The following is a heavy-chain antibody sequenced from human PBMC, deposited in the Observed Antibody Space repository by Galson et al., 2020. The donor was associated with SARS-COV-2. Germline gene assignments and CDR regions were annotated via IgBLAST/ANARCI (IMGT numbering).Heavy chain of an antibody. D-gene: IGHD3-16*02. CDR1: GFTFSSYG. Sequence: GGSLRLSCAASGFTFSSYGMHWVRQAPGKGLEWVAVISYDGSNKYYADSVKGRFTISRDNSKNTLYLQMNSLRAEDTAVYYCAKAIMITFGGVIAQTYYYYYGMDVWGQGTTVTVSS. CDR2: ISYDGSNK. J-gene: IGHJ6*02. V-gene: IGHV3-30*18. CDR3: AKAIMITFGGVIAQTYYYYYGMDV.